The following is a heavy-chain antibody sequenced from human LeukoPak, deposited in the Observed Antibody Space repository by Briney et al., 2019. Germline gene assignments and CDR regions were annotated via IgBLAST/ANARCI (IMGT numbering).Heavy chain of an antibody. CDR1: GFIFSSYA. CDR3: AKGYCGSTSCPLGY. J-gene: IGHJ4*02. Sequence: GGSLRLSCAASGFIFSSYAMSWVRQAPGKWLEWVSTIGSSGGSTYYADSVKGRFTISRANSKNTLYLQMNTLRAEDTAVYYCAKGYCGSTSCPLGYWGQGTLVTVSS. D-gene: IGHD2-2*01. CDR2: IGSSGGST. V-gene: IGHV3-23*01.